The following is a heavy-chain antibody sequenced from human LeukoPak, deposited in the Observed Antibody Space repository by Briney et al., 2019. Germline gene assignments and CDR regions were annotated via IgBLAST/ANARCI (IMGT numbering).Heavy chain of an antibody. CDR1: XYXXXAXY. CDR2: INPNSGGT. D-gene: IGHD2-21*01. V-gene: IGHV1-2*02. CDR3: ASVTLIAYRGDY. J-gene: IGHJ4*02. Sequence: ASVKVSCKASXYXXXAXYXXXXRXXXXXXXXXXGSINPNSGGTHYAQKFQGXVTMTRDTSIHTAYMELSSLGSXDTAVYYCASVTLIAYRGDYWGQGTLVTVSS.